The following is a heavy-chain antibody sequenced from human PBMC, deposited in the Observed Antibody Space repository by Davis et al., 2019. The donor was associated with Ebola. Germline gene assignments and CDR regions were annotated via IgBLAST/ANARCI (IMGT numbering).Heavy chain of an antibody. CDR3: AIVEYSSSFRYYYMDV. Sequence: SETLSLTCAVYGGSFSGYYWSWIRQPPGKGLEWIGEINHSGSTNYNPSLKSRVTISVDTSKNQFSLKLSSVTAADTAVYYCAIVEYSSSFRYYYMDVWGKGTTVTVSS. V-gene: IGHV4-34*01. J-gene: IGHJ6*03. D-gene: IGHD6-6*01. CDR2: INHSGST. CDR1: GGSFSGYY.